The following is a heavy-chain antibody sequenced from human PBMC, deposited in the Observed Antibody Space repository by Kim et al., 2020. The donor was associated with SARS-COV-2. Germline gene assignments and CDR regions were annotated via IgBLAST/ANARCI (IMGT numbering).Heavy chain of an antibody. CDR3: AREDCSGGSCYSGFDY. V-gene: IGHV4-39*02. J-gene: IGHJ4*02. Sequence: SETLSLTCTVSGGSISSSSYYWGWIRQPPGKGLEWIGSIYYSGSTYYNPSLKSRVTISVDTSKNQFSLKLSSVTAADTAVYYCAREDCSGGSCYSGFDYWGQGTLVTVSS. CDR1: GGSISSSSYY. D-gene: IGHD2-15*01. CDR2: IYYSGST.